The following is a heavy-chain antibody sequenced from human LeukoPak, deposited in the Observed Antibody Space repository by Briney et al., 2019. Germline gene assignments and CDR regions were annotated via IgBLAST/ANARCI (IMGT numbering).Heavy chain of an antibody. CDR2: ISSRSYYI. J-gene: IGHJ4*02. V-gene: IGHV3-21*01. D-gene: IGHD3-22*01. CDR3: ARVLISGYYSDY. CDR1: GFIFSTYD. Sequence: GGSLRLSCAASGFIFSTYDMNWVRQAPGKGLEWVSSISSRSYYIYYADSVKGRFTISRDNAKNSLYLQMNNLRVEDTAVYYCARVLISGYYSDYWGQGTLVTVSS.